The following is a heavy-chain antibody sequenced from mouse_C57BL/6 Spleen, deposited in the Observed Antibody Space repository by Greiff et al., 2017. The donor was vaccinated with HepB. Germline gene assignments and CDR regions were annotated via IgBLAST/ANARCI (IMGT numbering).Heavy chain of an antibody. CDR2: IDPNSGGT. CDR3: ARSLYYYGSSPLYAMDY. CDR1: GYTFTSYW. Sequence: QVQLKQPGAELVKPGASVKLSCKASGYTFTSYWMHWVKQRPGRGLEWIGRIDPNSGGTKYNEKFKSKATLTVDKPSSTAYMQLSSLTSEDSAVYYCARSLYYYGSSPLYAMDYWGQGTSVTVSS. V-gene: IGHV1-72*01. J-gene: IGHJ4*01. D-gene: IGHD1-1*01.